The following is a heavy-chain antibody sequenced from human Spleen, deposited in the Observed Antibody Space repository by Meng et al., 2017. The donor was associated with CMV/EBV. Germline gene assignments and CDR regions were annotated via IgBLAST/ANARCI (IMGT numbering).Heavy chain of an antibody. V-gene: IGHV3-21*01. CDR2: ISSSSSYI. D-gene: IGHD6-13*01. CDR1: GFTFSSYS. Sequence: GESLKISCAASGFTFSSYSMNWVRQAPGKGLEWVSSISSSSSYIYYADSVKGRFTISRDNAKNSLYLQMNSLRAEDTAVYYCARDPSVGGSSSGGFDYWGQGTLVTVSS. J-gene: IGHJ4*02. CDR3: ARDPSVGGSSSGGFDY.